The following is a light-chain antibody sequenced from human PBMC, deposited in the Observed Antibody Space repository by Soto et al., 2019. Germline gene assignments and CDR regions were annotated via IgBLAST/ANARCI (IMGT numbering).Light chain of an antibody. CDR3: AAWDDSLSGLV. CDR2: SNN. CDR1: SSNIGSNT. J-gene: IGLJ2*01. Sequence: QLVLTQPPSASGTPGQRVTISCSGSSSNIGSNTVNWYHQLPGTAPKLLIYSNNQRPSGVPDRFSGSKSGTSASLAISGLQSEDEADYYCAAWDDSLSGLVFGGGTKVTVL. V-gene: IGLV1-44*01.